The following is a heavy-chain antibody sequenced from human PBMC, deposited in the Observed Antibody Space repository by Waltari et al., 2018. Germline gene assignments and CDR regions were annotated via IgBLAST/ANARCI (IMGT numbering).Heavy chain of an antibody. V-gene: IGHV4-59*11. CDR2: MYFSGAH. CDR3: ARLPRGSVIIGAFDI. J-gene: IGHJ3*02. D-gene: IGHD3-22*01. Sequence: VQLQESGPGLVKPSETLSLPCDVSEASIPGHFWSWIRQAPGKGLEWIGYMYFSGAHNYNPSLKSRVTISIDTSKSRFSLNLRSVTTADTAIYYCARLPRGSVIIGAFDIWGQGTQVTVSS. CDR1: EASIPGHF.